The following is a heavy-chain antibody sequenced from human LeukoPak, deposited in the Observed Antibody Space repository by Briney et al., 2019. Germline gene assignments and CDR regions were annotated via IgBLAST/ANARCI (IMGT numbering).Heavy chain of an antibody. Sequence: EASVKVSCKASGYTFTGYYMHWVRQAPGQGLEWMGWINPNSGGTNYAQEFQGRVTMTRDTSISTAYMELSRLRSDDTAVYYCASGYDAVGGYYFDYWGQGTLVTVSS. CDR2: INPNSGGT. J-gene: IGHJ4*02. V-gene: IGHV1-2*02. CDR3: ASGYDAVGGYYFDY. D-gene: IGHD5-12*01. CDR1: GYTFTGYY.